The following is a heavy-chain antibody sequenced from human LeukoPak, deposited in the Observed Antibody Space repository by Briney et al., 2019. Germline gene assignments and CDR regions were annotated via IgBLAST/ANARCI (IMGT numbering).Heavy chain of an antibody. Sequence: ASVRVSCKVSGYTLTELSMHWVRQAPGKGLEWMGGFDPEDGETIYAQKFQGRVTMTEDTSTDTAYMELSSLRSEDTAVYYCATCHGFYYYMDVWGKGTTVTVSS. J-gene: IGHJ6*03. CDR2: FDPEDGET. V-gene: IGHV1-24*01. D-gene: IGHD2-2*03. CDR3: ATCHGFYYYMDV. CDR1: GYTLTELS.